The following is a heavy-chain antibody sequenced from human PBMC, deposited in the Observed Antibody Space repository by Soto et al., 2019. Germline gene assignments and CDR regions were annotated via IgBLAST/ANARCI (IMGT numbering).Heavy chain of an antibody. J-gene: IGHJ4*02. CDR1: GDSISSGGYY. CDR2: IYYSGST. Sequence: QVHLQESGPGLVKSSQTLSLTCTVSGDSISSGGYYWSWIRQHPGKGLEWIGYIYYSGSTYYNPTLNSRLAISLDTSKNQFSLTLSSVTAADTAVYYCARARGYSYGMPDYWGQGTLVTVSS. CDR3: ARARGYSYGMPDY. D-gene: IGHD5-18*01. V-gene: IGHV4-31*03.